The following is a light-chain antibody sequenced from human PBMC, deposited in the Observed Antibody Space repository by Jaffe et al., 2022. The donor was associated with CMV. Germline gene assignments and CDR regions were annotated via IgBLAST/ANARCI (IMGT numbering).Light chain of an antibody. CDR3: QQSYSTPVG. V-gene: IGKV1-39*01. J-gene: IGKJ1*01. Sequence: DIQMTQSPSSLSASVGDRVTITCRASQSVNRRLNWYQQKPGKAPKLLIYAASSLQSGAPSRFSGSGSGTDFTLTISSLQPEDFATYYCQQSYSTPVGFGQGTKVEIK. CDR1: QSVNRR. CDR2: AAS.